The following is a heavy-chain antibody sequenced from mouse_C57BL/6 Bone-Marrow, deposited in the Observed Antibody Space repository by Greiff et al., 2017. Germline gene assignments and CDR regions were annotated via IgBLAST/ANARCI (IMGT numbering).Heavy chain of an antibody. D-gene: IGHD1-1*01. Sequence: QVQLQQSGAELVRPGASVTLSCKASGYTFTDYEMHWVKQTPVHGLEWIGAIDPETGGTAYNQKFKGKAILTADKSSSTAYMELRSLTSEDSAVYYCTREERGVVGYWGQGTTLTVSS. CDR2: IDPETGGT. CDR3: TREERGVVGY. J-gene: IGHJ2*01. CDR1: GYTFTDYE. V-gene: IGHV1-15*01.